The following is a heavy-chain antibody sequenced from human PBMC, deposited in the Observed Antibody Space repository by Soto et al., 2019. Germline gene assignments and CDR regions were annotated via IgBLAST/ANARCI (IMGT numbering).Heavy chain of an antibody. Sequence: GGSLRLSCAASGFTFSNAWMSWVRQAPGKGLEWVSAISGSGGSTYYADSVKGRFTISRDNSKNTLYLQMNSLRAEDTAVYYCAKAHDSSGYYLGYYYYGMDVWGQGTTVTVSS. D-gene: IGHD3-22*01. V-gene: IGHV3-23*01. CDR3: AKAHDSSGYYLGYYYYGMDV. J-gene: IGHJ6*02. CDR1: GFTFSNAW. CDR2: ISGSGGST.